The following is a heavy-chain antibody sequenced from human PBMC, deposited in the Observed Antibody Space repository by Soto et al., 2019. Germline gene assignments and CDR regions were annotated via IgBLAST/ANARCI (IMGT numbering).Heavy chain of an antibody. Sequence: SETLSLTCTVSGGSISSGDYYWSWIRQPPGKGLEWIGYIYYSGSTYYNPSLKSRVTISVDTSKNQFSLKLSSVTAADTAVYYCARANILTDIPFDPWGQGTLVTVS. V-gene: IGHV4-30-4*01. D-gene: IGHD3-9*01. J-gene: IGHJ5*02. CDR3: ARANILTDIPFDP. CDR2: IYYSGST. CDR1: GGSISSGDYY.